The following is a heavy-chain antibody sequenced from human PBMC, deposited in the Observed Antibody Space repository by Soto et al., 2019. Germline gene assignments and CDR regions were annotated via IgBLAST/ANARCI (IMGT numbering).Heavy chain of an antibody. D-gene: IGHD6-19*01. CDR1: GFTFSSYA. J-gene: IGHJ6*02. CDR2: ISGSGGST. CDR3: AGSRGWYASIYYYGMDV. V-gene: IGHV3-23*01. Sequence: EVQLLESGGGLVQPGGSLRLSCAASGFTFSSYAMSWVRQAPGKGLEWVSAISGSGGSTYYADSVKGRFIISRDNSKNTLYLQMNSLRAEDTAVYYCAGSRGWYASIYYYGMDVWGQGTTVTVSS.